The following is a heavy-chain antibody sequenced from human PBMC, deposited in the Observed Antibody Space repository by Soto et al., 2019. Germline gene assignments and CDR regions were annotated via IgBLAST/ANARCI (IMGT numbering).Heavy chain of an antibody. CDR2: FDPEGGEA. V-gene: IGHV1-24*01. CDR3: ESPKAHGGGLISNTVSAF. J-gene: IGHJ4*02. Sequence: GSVKVAWKLSGHTLSDDLIRWGRHPPRKGLEWMGCFDPEGGEAIYVQKSHGRVTVTEDTVTDTAYMELSGLKSDETAVYYCESPKAHGGGLISNTVSAFWGKRTPVTGSS. D-gene: IGHD3-22*01. CDR1: GHTLSDDL.